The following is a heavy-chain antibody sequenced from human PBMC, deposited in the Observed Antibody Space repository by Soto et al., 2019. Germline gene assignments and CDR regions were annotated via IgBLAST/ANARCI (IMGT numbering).Heavy chain of an antibody. V-gene: IGHV4-30-4*01. D-gene: IGHD4-17*01. CDR1: GGSISSGDYY. CDR3: ARDTHYGGIDY. CDR2: IYYSGST. Sequence: SETLSLTCTVSGGSISSGDYYWSWIRQPPGKGLEWIGYIYYSGSTYYNPSLKSRVTISVDTSKNQFSLKLSSVTAADTAVYYCARDTHYGGIDYWGQGTLVTVSS. J-gene: IGHJ4*02.